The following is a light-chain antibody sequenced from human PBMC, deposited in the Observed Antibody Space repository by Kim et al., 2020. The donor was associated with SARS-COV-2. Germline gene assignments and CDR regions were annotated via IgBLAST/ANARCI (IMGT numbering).Light chain of an antibody. CDR2: SAS. CDR3: QQYNNWPYT. J-gene: IGKJ2*01. V-gene: IGKV3-15*01. Sequence: EIVMTQSPATLSVSPGERATLSCRASQSVSSNLAWYQQKPCQAPRLVIYSASTRATGIPARFSGSGSGTEFTLTISSLQSEDFAVYYCQQYNNWPYTFGQGTKLEI. CDR1: QSVSSN.